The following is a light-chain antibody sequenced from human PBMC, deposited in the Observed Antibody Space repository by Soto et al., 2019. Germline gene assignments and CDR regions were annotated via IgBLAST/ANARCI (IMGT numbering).Light chain of an antibody. CDR1: QSVSGN. J-gene: IGKJ3*01. Sequence: EIVMTQSPATLSVSPGERATLSCRASQSVSGNLAWYQQKPGQAPRLLIFAASTRAAGIPARFSGSGSGTAFTLTSGGPQSEGFAVDFRHQYNNWPPVTFGPGTQVAI. CDR3: HQYNNWPPVT. V-gene: IGKV3-15*01. CDR2: AAS.